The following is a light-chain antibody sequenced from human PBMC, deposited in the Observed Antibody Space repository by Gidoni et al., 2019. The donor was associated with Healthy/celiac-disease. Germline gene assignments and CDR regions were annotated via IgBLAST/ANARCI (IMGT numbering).Light chain of an antibody. J-gene: IGKJ1*01. Sequence: EIVLTQSPGTLSLSPGERATLSCRASQSVSSSYLAWYQQNPGQAPRLLIYGASSRATGIPDRFSGSGSGTDFTLTIRRLEPEDFAVDYCQQYGRGFGQGTKVEIK. CDR2: GAS. V-gene: IGKV3-20*01. CDR1: QSVSSSY. CDR3: QQYGRG.